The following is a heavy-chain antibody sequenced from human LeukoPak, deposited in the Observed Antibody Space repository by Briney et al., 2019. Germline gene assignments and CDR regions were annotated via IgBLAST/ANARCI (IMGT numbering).Heavy chain of an antibody. V-gene: IGHV3-30-3*01. J-gene: IGHJ6*02. CDR3: AKVSISSSWVSHFYYGMGV. CDR2: ISYDGSNK. CDR1: GFTFSSFA. D-gene: IGHD6-13*01. Sequence: GGSLRLSCTASGFTFSSFAMHWVRQAPGKGLEWVAVISYDGSNKYFADSVRGRFTISRDNSKNTVYLQMNSLRAEDTAVYYCAKVSISSSWVSHFYYGMGVWGQGTAVTVSS.